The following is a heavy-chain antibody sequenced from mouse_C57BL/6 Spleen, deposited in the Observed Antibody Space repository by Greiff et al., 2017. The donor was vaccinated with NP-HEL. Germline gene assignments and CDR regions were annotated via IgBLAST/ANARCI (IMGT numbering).Heavy chain of an antibody. J-gene: IGHJ1*03. D-gene: IGHD2-1*01. Sequence: QVQLQQPGAELVRPGSSVKLSCKASGYTFTSYWMHWVKQRPIQGLEWIGNIDPSDSETHYNQKFKDKATLTVDKSSSTAYRQLSSLTSEDSAVYYCARYGNYWYFDVWGTGTTVTVSS. CDR1: GYTFTSYW. V-gene: IGHV1-52*01. CDR3: ARYGNYWYFDV. CDR2: IDPSDSET.